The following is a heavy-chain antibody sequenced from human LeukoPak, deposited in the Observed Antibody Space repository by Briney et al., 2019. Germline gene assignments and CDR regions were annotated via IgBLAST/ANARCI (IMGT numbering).Heavy chain of an antibody. V-gene: IGHV3-23*01. CDR3: AKDWDMANYYYYYGMDV. D-gene: IGHD5-24*01. J-gene: IGHJ6*02. CDR1: GFTFSSYA. Sequence: PGGSLRLSCAASGFTFSSYAMSWVRQAPGKGLEWVSAISGSGGSTYYADSVKGRFTISRDNSKNTLYLQMNSLRAEDTAVYYCAKDWDMANYYYYYGMDVWGQGTTVTVSS. CDR2: ISGSGGST.